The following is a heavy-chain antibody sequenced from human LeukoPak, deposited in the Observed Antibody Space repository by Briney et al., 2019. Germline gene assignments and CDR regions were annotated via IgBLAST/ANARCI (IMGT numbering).Heavy chain of an antibody. CDR1: GYTFTSYG. J-gene: IGHJ6*02. D-gene: IGHD3-9*01. V-gene: IGHV1-18*01. CDR2: ISAYNGNT. CDR3: ARFDWSNYYYYYGMDV. Sequence: ASVKVSCKASGYTFTSYGIGWVRQAPGQGLEWMGRISAYNGNTNYAQKLQGRVTMTTDTSTSTAYMELRSLRSDDTAVYYCARFDWSNYYYYYGMDVWGQGTTVTVSS.